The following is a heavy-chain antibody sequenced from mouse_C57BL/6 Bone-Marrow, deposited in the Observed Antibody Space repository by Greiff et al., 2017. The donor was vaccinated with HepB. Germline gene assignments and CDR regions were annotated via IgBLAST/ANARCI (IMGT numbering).Heavy chain of an antibody. J-gene: IGHJ3*01. V-gene: IGHV5-17*01. CDR2: ISSGSSTI. Sequence: EVMLVESGGGLVKPGGSLKLSCAASGFTFSDYGMHWVRQAPEKGLEWVAYISSGSSTIYYADTVKGRFTISRDNAKNTLFLQMTSLRSEETAMYYGARGYYYGSSPFAYWGQGALVTVSA. D-gene: IGHD1-1*01. CDR3: ARGYYYGSSPFAY. CDR1: GFTFSDYG.